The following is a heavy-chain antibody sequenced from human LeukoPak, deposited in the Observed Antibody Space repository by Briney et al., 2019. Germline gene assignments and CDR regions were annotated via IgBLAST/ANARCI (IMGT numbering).Heavy chain of an antibody. CDR2: ISAYNGNT. CDR1: GYTFTSYG. J-gene: IGHJ4*02. V-gene: IGHV1-18*01. CDR3: ARDFFAPYNSGWYRIDY. D-gene: IGHD6-19*01. Sequence: GASVKVSCKASGYTFTSYGISWVRQAPGQGLEWMGWISAYNGNTNYAQKLQGRVTMTTDTSTSTAYMELRSLRSDDTAVYYCARDFFAPYNSGWYRIDYWGQGTLVTVSS.